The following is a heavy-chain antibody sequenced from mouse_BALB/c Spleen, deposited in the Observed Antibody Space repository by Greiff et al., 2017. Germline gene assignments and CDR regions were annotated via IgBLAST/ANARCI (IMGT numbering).Heavy chain of an antibody. J-gene: IGHJ3*01. CDR2: ISSGGSYT. Sequence: DVKLVESGGGLVKPGGSLKLSCAASGFTFSSYAMSWVRQSPEKRLEWVAEISSGGSYTYYPDTVTGRFTISRDNAKNTLYLEMSSLRSEDTAMYYCAIYDYDGAWFAYWGQGTLVTVSA. CDR1: GFTFSSYA. CDR3: AIYDYDGAWFAY. V-gene: IGHV5-9-4*01. D-gene: IGHD2-4*01.